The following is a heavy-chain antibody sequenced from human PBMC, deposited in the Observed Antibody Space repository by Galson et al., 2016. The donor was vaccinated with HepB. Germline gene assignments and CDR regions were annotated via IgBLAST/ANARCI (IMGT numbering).Heavy chain of an antibody. CDR2: INAGNGNA. D-gene: IGHD3-10*01. CDR3: ARGSGNRWYFEY. J-gene: IGHJ4*02. Sequence: SVKVSCKASGYTFISYVLHWVRQAPGQRLEWMGWINAGNGNAKYSQNFQGRVTITRDTSASTAFMELSNLRSEDTAVYYCARGSGNRWYFEYWGQGTLVTVSS. V-gene: IGHV1-3*01. CDR1: GYTFISYV.